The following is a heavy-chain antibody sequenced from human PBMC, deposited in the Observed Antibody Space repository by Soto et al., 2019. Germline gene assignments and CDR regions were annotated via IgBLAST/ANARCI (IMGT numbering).Heavy chain of an antibody. CDR3: AKGRGYYYYGMDV. Sequence: EVQLLESGGGLVQPGGSLRLSCAASGFTFSSYDMSWVRQAPGKGLEWVSAISGSGGSTYYADSVKGRFTISRDNSKNTLYLQMNSLRAEDTAVYYCAKGRGYYYYGMDVWGQGTTVTVSS. CDR2: ISGSGGST. J-gene: IGHJ6*02. D-gene: IGHD3-10*01. CDR1: GFTFSSYD. V-gene: IGHV3-23*01.